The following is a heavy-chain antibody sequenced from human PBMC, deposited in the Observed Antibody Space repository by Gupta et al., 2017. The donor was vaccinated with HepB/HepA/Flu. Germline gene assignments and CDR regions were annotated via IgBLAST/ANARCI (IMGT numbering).Heavy chain of an antibody. Sequence: QVQLVQSGAEVKKPGASVKVSCKASGYTFTSYDINWVRQATGQGLEWMGWMNPNSGNTGYAQKFQGRVTITRNTSISTAYMELSSLRSEDTAVYYCARRGRIAAAARDYYYYMDVWGKGTTVTVSS. D-gene: IGHD6-13*01. CDR3: ARRGRIAAAARDYYYYMDV. CDR1: GYTFTSYD. V-gene: IGHV1-8*03. J-gene: IGHJ6*03. CDR2: MNPNSGNT.